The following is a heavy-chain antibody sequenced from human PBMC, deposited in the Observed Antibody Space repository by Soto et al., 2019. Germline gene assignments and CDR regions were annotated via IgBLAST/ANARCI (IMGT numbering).Heavy chain of an antibody. CDR2: IYPGDSDT. J-gene: IGHJ3*01. CDR3: GRLPRRDGYNPDAFHV. CDR1: GYIFTSDW. V-gene: IGHV5-51*01. Sequence: GESLKISCKGSGYIFTSDWLGWVRQMPGKGLEWMGVIYPGDSDTRYSPSFQGQVTISADKSISTAYLQWSSLKASDTAMYYCGRLPRRDGYNPDAFHVWGQGTRVTVSS. D-gene: IGHD5-12*01.